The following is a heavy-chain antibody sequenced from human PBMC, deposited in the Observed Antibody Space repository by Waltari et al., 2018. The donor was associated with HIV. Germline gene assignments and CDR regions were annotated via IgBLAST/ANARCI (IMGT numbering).Heavy chain of an antibody. CDR2: IIPMFGTV. V-gene: IGHV1-69*06. D-gene: IGHD2-15*01. CDR3: ARGGCSGGTCYSKSFDL. Sequence: QVQLVQSGAEVKKPESSVKVSCTASGGTFGSYTIPWVRQAPGQGPEWMGGIIPMFGTVTYAQKFQGRVTMTADKSTSTVYLELSSLRSEDTAVYYCARGGCSGGTCYSKSFDLWGQGTMVTVSS. CDR1: GGTFGSYT. J-gene: IGHJ3*01.